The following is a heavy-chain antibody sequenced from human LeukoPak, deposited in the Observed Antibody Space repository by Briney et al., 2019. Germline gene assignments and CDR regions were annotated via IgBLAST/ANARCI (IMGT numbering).Heavy chain of an antibody. Sequence: GGSLRLSCAASGFTFSSYSMNWVRQAPGKGLEWVSSISSSSSYIYYADSVKGRFTISRDNANDSLYLQMNSLRAEDTAVYYCAREGYDILTGYYEGYHFDYWGQGTLVTVSS. CDR3: AREGYDILTGYYEGYHFDY. J-gene: IGHJ4*02. D-gene: IGHD3-9*01. CDR1: GFTFSSYS. CDR2: ISSSSSYI. V-gene: IGHV3-21*01.